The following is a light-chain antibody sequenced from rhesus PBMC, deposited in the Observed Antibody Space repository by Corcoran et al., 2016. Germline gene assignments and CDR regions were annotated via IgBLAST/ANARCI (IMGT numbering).Light chain of an antibody. V-gene: IGKV1-21*01. CDR2: KAS. Sequence: DIQMTQSPSSLSASVGDKVTITCRASQGISSWLAWYQQKPGKAPKLLIYKASSLQSGVPSRFSGSGSGTEFPLTISSLQPEDSATYYCLQFNSNPLSFGGGTKVEI. J-gene: IGKJ4*01. CDR1: QGISSW. CDR3: LQFNSNPLS.